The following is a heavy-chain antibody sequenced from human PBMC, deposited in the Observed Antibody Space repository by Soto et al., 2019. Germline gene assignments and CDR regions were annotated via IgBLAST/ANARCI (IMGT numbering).Heavy chain of an antibody. CDR2: IYYTGST. J-gene: IGHJ4*02. D-gene: IGHD3-16*01. CDR1: GGSINNHY. Sequence: SETLSLTCTVSGGSINNHYWSWIRQPPGKGLEWIGYIYYTGSTNYNPSLKSRVTMSVDTSKNQFSLNLTSLTAEDTAVYYCARAAVMPYYFDYWGQGTLVTVSS. V-gene: IGHV4-59*11. CDR3: ARAAVMPYYFDY.